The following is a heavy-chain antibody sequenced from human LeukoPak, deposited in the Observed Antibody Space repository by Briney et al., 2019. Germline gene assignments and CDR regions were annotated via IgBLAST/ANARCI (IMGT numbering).Heavy chain of an antibody. V-gene: IGHV3-43*01. CDR3: AKDATEMATIHSRDY. J-gene: IGHJ4*02. D-gene: IGHD5-24*01. Sequence: GGSLRLSCAASGFTVSSNYMSWVRQAPGKGLEWVSLISWDGGSTYYADSVKGRFTISRDNSKNSLYLQMNSLRTEDTALYYCAKDATEMATIHSRDYWGQGSLVTVSS. CDR1: GFTVSSNY. CDR2: ISWDGGST.